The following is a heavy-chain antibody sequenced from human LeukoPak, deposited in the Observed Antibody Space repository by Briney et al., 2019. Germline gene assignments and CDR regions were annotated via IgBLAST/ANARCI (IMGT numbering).Heavy chain of an antibody. CDR2: IIPIFGTA. Sequence: SVKVSCTASGGTFSSYAISWVRQAPGQGLEWMGGIIPIFGTANYAQKFQGRVTITADESTSTAYMELSSLRSEDTAVYYCARSGRAVATLNWFDPWGQGTLVTVSS. J-gene: IGHJ5*02. V-gene: IGHV1-69*13. CDR1: GGTFSSYA. D-gene: IGHD6-19*01. CDR3: ARSGRAVATLNWFDP.